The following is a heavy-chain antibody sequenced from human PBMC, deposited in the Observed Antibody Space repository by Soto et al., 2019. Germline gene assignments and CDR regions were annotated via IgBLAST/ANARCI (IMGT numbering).Heavy chain of an antibody. V-gene: IGHV2-26*01. J-gene: IGHJ4*02. Sequence: QVTLKESGPVLVKPTETLTLTCTVSGFSLSNGRMGVSWIRQPPGKPLEWLAHIFSNDEKSYSTSLKSRLTISKDTSKTRVVLTMTNMDPEDTATYYCARRYLRFNFDYWGQGILVTVPS. CDR3: ARRYLRFNFDY. CDR1: GFSLSNGRMG. D-gene: IGHD1-20*01. CDR2: IFSNDEK.